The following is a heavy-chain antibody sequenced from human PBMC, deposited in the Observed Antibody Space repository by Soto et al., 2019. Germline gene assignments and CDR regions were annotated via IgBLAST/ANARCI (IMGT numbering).Heavy chain of an antibody. V-gene: IGHV1-69*06. CDR2: LIPIYDEP. J-gene: IGHJ6*02. Sequence: QVQLVQSGAQVKNPGSSVRVSCKTSGLTFKVYGIHWVRQAPGQGLEWMGALIPIYDEPKYAQKFQGRVTITADKSTTTVYLELSSLRSEDTAVYFCARVREPHLDHYGLDVWGQGTPFTVSS. D-gene: IGHD1-1*01. CDR3: ARVREPHLDHYGLDV. CDR1: GLTFKVYG.